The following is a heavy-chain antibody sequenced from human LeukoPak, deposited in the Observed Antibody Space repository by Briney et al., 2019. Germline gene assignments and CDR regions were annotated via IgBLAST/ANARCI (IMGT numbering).Heavy chain of an antibody. J-gene: IGHJ6*02. CDR1: GXSISSYY. V-gene: IGHV4-4*07. D-gene: IGHD2-2*01. CDR3: ARGPAVVASYGMDV. Sequence: SETLSLTCTVSGXSISSYYWSWIRQPAGKGLEWIGRIYNSGNTDYNPSLKSRVTMSVGTSKNQFSLKLSSVTAADTAVYYCARGPAVVASYGMDVWGQGTTVTVSS. CDR2: IYNSGNT.